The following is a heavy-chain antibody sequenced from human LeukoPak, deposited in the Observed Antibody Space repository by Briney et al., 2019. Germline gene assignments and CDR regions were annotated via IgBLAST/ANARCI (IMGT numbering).Heavy chain of an antibody. CDR2: ISAYIGQT. J-gene: IGHJ6*04. CDR3: ARVSLVVPAAIGMDV. Sequence: ASVKVSCMASGYTFTSYGISWVRQAPGHGREWMGWISAYIGQTNHAQKLQGRVTMTTDTSTSTAYIQLRSLRSDDTAVYYCARVSLVVPAAIGMDVWGKGTTVTVSS. V-gene: IGHV1-18*04. D-gene: IGHD2-2*01. CDR1: GYTFTSYG.